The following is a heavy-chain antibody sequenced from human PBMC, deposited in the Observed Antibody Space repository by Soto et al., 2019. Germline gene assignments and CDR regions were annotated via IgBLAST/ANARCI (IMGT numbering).Heavy chain of an antibody. CDR2: ISYDGSNE. CDR1: GFTFSSYG. Sequence: QVQLVESGGGVVQPGRSLRLSCTASGFTFSSYGMHWVRQAPGKGLEWAAVISYDGSNEYYADSVKGRFTISRDNPKNTLYLQLNSLRAEDTAVYYCAKDGSSGWCDGADYWGQGTLVTVSS. D-gene: IGHD6-19*01. V-gene: IGHV3-30*18. CDR3: AKDGSSGWCDGADY. J-gene: IGHJ4*02.